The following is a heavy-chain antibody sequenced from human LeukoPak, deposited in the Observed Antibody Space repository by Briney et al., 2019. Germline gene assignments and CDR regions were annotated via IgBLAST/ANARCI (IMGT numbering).Heavy chain of an antibody. V-gene: IGHV3-20*04. CDR1: GFNSGVNFDEFS. Sequence: GGSLRLSCAASGFNSGVNFDEFSMNWVRQAPGKGLEWDSGINWNGGSTGYADSVKGRFTISRDNAKNSLYLQMNSLRAEDTAVYYCAREEGDGFDVWGQGTMVTVSS. CDR3: AREEGDGFDV. CDR2: INWNGGST. J-gene: IGHJ3*01.